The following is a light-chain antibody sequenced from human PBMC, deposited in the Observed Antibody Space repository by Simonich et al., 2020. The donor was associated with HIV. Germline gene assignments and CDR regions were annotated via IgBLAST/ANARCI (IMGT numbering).Light chain of an antibody. V-gene: IGLV2-14*03. CDR2: DVS. Sequence: QSALTQPASVSGSPGQSITISCTGTISDVGGYNYVSWYQQHPGKAPKLMIYDVSKRPSGVLNRFSGSKSGSTASLTISGLQAEDEADYYCSSYTRSTTYVIFGGGTKLTVL. CDR3: SSYTRSTTYVI. CDR1: ISDVGGYNY. J-gene: IGLJ2*01.